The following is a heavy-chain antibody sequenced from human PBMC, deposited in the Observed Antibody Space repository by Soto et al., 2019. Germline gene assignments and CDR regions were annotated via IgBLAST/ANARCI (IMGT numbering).Heavy chain of an antibody. CDR3: ARERAHYGMDV. D-gene: IGHD6-25*01. CDR2: MNPNSGNT. V-gene: IGHV1-8*01. J-gene: IGHJ6*02. CDR1: GYTFTSYD. Sequence: QVQLVQSGAEVKKPGASVKVSCKASGYTFTSYDISWVRQATGQGLEWMGGMNPNSGNTGFAQKCQGRVTMTRNTSISTAYMELSSLRSEDTAVYYCARERAHYGMDVWGQGTTVTVSS.